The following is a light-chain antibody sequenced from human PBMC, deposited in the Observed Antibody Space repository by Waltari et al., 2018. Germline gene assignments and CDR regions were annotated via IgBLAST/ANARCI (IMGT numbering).Light chain of an antibody. V-gene: IGLV1-44*01. J-gene: IGLJ2*01. CDR2: SNN. Sequence: QSVLTQPPSASGTPGQRVTISCSGSSSNIGSNTVNWYQQLPGTAPKLLIYSNNQWPSGFPDRFSGSKSGTSASLAIMGLQSEDEADYYCAAWDDSLNGVVFGGGTKLTVL. CDR1: SSNIGSNT. CDR3: AAWDDSLNGVV.